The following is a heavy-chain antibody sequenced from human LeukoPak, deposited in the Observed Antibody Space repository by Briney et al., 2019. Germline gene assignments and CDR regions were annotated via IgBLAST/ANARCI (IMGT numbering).Heavy chain of an antibody. D-gene: IGHD4-17*01. CDR1: GYTFIRYN. Sequence: ASVKVSCKASGYTFIRYNMHWVRQGPGQGLEWMGIINPSGGSTSYAQKFQGRVTMTRDTSTSTVYMELSRLRSEGTAVYYCARGGYGDRIDYWGQGTLVSVSS. J-gene: IGHJ4*02. CDR2: INPSGGST. V-gene: IGHV1-46*01. CDR3: ARGGYGDRIDY.